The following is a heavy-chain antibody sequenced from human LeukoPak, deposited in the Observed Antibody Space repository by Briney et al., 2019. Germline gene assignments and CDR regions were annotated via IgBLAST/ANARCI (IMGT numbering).Heavy chain of an antibody. V-gene: IGHV4-4*07. Sequence: SETLSLTCTVSGGSISSYYWSWIRQPAGKGLEWIGRIYASGGTNYNPSLKSRLTISVDKSKNQFSLRLSSVTAADTAVYYCARSAGYCSSASCYVNWFDPWGQGTLVTVSS. D-gene: IGHD2-2*01. CDR1: GGSISSYY. CDR3: ARSAGYCSSASCYVNWFDP. J-gene: IGHJ5*02. CDR2: IYASGGT.